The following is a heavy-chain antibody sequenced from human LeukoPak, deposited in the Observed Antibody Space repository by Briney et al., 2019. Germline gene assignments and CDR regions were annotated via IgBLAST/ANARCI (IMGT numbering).Heavy chain of an antibody. CDR1: GYTFTGYY. D-gene: IGHD4-11*01. Sequence: ASVKVSCKASGYTFTGYYIHWVRQAPGQRLEWMGRINPNSGGTNYAQRFQGRVTMTRDTSISTAYMELSSLRSDDTAVYYCARAESSNWDAKYYFDYWGQGTLVTVSS. V-gene: IGHV1-2*06. CDR3: ARAESSNWDAKYYFDY. J-gene: IGHJ4*02. CDR2: INPNSGGT.